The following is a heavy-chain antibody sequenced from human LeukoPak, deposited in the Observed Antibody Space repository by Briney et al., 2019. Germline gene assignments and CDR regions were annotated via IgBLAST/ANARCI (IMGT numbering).Heavy chain of an antibody. CDR2: IYPGDSGP. D-gene: IGHD1-26*01. V-gene: IGHV5-51*01. CDR3: GMSGDRVPLQDDVFDV. J-gene: IGHJ3*01. CDR1: GYSFTSYC. Sequence: GESLKISCKVSGYSFTSYCIDWVGQMPGKGLDWMGIIYPGDSGPTYSPSFQGQVTISVDKTITTAYLQWSSLQASDTAMYYCGMSGDRVPLQDDVFDVWGQGTMVTVST.